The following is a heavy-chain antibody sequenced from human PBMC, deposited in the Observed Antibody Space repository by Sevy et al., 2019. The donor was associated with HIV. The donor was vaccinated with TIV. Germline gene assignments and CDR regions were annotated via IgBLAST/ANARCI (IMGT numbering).Heavy chain of an antibody. CDR2: IRSKANSYAT. D-gene: IGHD3-22*01. CDR1: GFTFSGSA. Sequence: GGSLRLSCAASGFTFSGSAMHWVRQASGKGLEWVGRIRSKANSYATAYAASVKGRFTISRDDSKNTVYLQMNSLKTEDTAVYYCTRHFDSSGSYYYYGMDVWGQGTTVTVSS. CDR3: TRHFDSSGSYYYYGMDV. J-gene: IGHJ6*02. V-gene: IGHV3-73*01.